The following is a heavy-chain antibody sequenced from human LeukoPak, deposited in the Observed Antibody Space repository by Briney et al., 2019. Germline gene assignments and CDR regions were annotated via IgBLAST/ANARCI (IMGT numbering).Heavy chain of an antibody. V-gene: IGHV3-11*01. CDR1: GFSISDYY. Sequence: GGSLRLSCDASGFSISDYYMSWIRQSPGKGLEGMSYITSGAGSTKYADSVKGRFTISRDKAKNSVALQLNSLRAEDTAVYYCTRERRGTYYAFESWGQGTLVTVSS. CDR2: ITSGAGST. CDR3: TRERRGTYYAFES. D-gene: IGHD3-16*01. J-gene: IGHJ4*02.